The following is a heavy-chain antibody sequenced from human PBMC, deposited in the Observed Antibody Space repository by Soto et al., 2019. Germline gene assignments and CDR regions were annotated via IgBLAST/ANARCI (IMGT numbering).Heavy chain of an antibody. CDR2: ISYDGSNK. J-gene: IGHJ4*02. V-gene: IGHV3-30-3*01. Sequence: GGSLRLSCAASGFTFSSYAMHWVRQAPGRGLEWVAVISYDGSNKYYADSVKGRCTISRDNSKNTLYLQMNSLRAEDTAVYYCARCSGIAAAGTTPCYFDYWGQGTLVTVSS. CDR3: ARCSGIAAAGTTPCYFDY. CDR1: GFTFSSYA. D-gene: IGHD6-13*01.